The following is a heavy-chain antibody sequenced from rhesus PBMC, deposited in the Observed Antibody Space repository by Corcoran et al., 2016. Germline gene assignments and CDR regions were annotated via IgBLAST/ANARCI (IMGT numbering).Heavy chain of an antibody. CDR2: ISYTGKTI. D-gene: IGHD3-16*01. Sequence: EVQLVESGGGLVQPGGSLRLSCAASGFTFSSYDMSWVRQAQGKGLEGVSYISYTGKTIYYANSVKGRFTIARDNAKNSLSLQMSSLRAEDTAVYYCTRALKDYSGSYYGLDSWGQGVVVTVSS. CDR3: TRALKDYSGSYYGLDS. CDR1: GFTFSSYD. J-gene: IGHJ6*01. V-gene: IGHV3-136*01.